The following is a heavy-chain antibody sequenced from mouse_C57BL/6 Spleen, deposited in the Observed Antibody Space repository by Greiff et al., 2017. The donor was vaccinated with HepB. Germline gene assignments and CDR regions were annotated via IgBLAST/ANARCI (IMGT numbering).Heavy chain of an antibody. J-gene: IGHJ2*01. CDR2: ISYSGST. CDR3: ARTGRIKY. CDR1: GYSITSGYG. D-gene: IGHD1-1*01. V-gene: IGHV3-2*02. Sequence: EVQLQESGPGLVKPSQSLSLTCTVTGYSITSGYGWSWIRQFPGNKLEWMGYISYSGSTNYKPSLKRRFTITRDTSKNQFFLQLNSVTTEDTATYYCARTGRIKYWGQCTTLTVS.